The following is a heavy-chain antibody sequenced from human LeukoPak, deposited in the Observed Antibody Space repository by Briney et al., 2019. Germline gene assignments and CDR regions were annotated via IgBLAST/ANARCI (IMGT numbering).Heavy chain of an antibody. J-gene: IGHJ5*02. D-gene: IGHD3-10*01. CDR2: IHHSGST. Sequence: SQTLSLTCAVSGGSISSGGYYWSWIRQHPGKGLEWIGYIHHSGSTYYNPSLKSRVIISVDTSKNQFSLKLNSVTAADTAVYYCATYGSGSYRFDPWGQGTLVTVSS. CDR1: GGSISSGGYY. V-gene: IGHV4-31*11. CDR3: ATYGSGSYRFDP.